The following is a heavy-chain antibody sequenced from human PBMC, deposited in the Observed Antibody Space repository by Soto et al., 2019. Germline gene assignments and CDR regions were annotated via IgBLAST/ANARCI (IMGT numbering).Heavy chain of an antibody. Sequence: SETRSLTCTVSGGSISSRGYYWGWIRQPPGKGLEWIGTIYYSGSTYYNPSLKSRVTISVDTSKNQFSLKLSSVTAADTAVYYCATSNWFAPWAQGTLVTVS. J-gene: IGHJ5*02. CDR3: ATSNWFAP. CDR2: IYYSGST. V-gene: IGHV4-39*01. CDR1: GGSISSRGYY.